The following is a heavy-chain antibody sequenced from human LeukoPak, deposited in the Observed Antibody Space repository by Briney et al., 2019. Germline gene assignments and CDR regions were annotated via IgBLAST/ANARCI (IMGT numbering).Heavy chain of an antibody. CDR1: GFTFCSYW. V-gene: IGHV3-7*01. CDR2: IKQDGSEK. Sequence: GGSLSLSCAASGFTFCSYWMSWVRQAPGKGLEWVANIKQDGSEKYYVDSVKGRFTISRDNAKNSLYLQMNSLRAEDTAVYYCARGSHSYGSGSYCDYWGQGTLVTVSS. J-gene: IGHJ4*02. D-gene: IGHD3-10*01. CDR3: ARGSHSYGSGSYCDY.